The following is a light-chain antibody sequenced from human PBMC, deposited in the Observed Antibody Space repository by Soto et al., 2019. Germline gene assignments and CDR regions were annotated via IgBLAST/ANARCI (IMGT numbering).Light chain of an antibody. J-gene: IGLJ3*02. V-gene: IGLV7-43*01. CDR3: LLYLDGDHGV. CDR1: TGAVTSGYF. CDR2: STT. Sequence: QAVVTQEPSLTVSPGGTVTLTCASSTGAVTSGYFPNWFQQKPGQAPRPLIYSTTNKHSWTPARFSGSLLGGKAALTLSGAQPEDEAEYFCLLYLDGDHGVFGGGTKLTVL.